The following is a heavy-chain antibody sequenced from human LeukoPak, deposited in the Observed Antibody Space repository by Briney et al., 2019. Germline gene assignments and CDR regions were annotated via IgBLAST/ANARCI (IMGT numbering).Heavy chain of an antibody. D-gene: IGHD6-13*01. V-gene: IGHV3-23*01. CDR2: ISGSGGST. Sequence: GGSLRLSCAASGFTFSSYAMSWVRQAPGKGLEWVSAISGSGGSTYYADSVKGRFTISRDNSKNTLYLQMNSLRAEDTAVYYCAKGDSSSWYGRAVDYWGQGTLVIVSS. CDR3: AKGDSSSWYGRAVDY. CDR1: GFTFSSYA. J-gene: IGHJ4*02.